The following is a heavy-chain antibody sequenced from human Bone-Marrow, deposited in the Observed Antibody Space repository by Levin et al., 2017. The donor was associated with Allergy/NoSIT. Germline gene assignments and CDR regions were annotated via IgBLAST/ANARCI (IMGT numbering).Heavy chain of an antibody. D-gene: IGHD3-10*01. Sequence: GESLKISCKASGYTFTSYGISWVRQAPGQGLEWMGWTSAYNGNTNYAQKLQGRVTMTTDTSTSTAYMELRSLRSDDTAVYYCARGHVRSYYFDYWGQGTLVTVSS. V-gene: IGHV1-18*01. CDR2: TSAYNGNT. CDR1: GYTFTSYG. CDR3: ARGHVRSYYFDY. J-gene: IGHJ4*02.